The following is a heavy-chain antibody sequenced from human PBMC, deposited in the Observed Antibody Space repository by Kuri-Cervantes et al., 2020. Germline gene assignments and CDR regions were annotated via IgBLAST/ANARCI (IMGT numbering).Heavy chain of an antibody. CDR3: ARDRIAAAGDYHYYYGMDV. J-gene: IGHJ6*02. CDR2: INPSGGST. V-gene: IGHV1-46*01. D-gene: IGHD6-13*01. Sequence: ASVTVSCKASGYTFTSYYMHWVRQAPGQGLEWMGIINPSGGSTSYAQKFQGRVTMTRDTSTSTVYMELSSLRSEDTAVYYCARDRIAAAGDYHYYYGMDVWGQGTTVTVSS. CDR1: GYTFTSYY.